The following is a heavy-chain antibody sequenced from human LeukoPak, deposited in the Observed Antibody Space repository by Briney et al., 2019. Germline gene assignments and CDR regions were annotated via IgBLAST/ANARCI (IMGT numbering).Heavy chain of an antibody. J-gene: IGHJ4*01. CDR1: GFTFSSYG. V-gene: IGHV3-30*18. Sequence: PGGSLRLSCAASGFTFSSYGMHWVRQAPGKGLEGVAVISYDGSNKYYADSVKGRFTISRDNSKNTLYLQMNSLRAEDTAVYYCAKDLGYDYVWGEGNLYDYWGQGTLVTVSS. D-gene: IGHD3-16*01. CDR2: ISYDGSNK. CDR3: AKDLGYDYVWGEGNLYDY.